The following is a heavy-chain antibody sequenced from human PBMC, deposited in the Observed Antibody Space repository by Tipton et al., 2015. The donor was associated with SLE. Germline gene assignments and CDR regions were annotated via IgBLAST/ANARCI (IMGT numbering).Heavy chain of an antibody. CDR2: IYYSGST. D-gene: IGHD6-19*01. Sequence: TLSLTCTVSGGSISSSSYYWGWIRQPPGKGLEWIGSIYYSGSTYYNPSLKSRVTISVDTSKNQFSLKLSSVTAADTAVYYCATGGVGAGYYYYYYMDVWGKGTTVTVSS. CDR3: ATGGVGAGYYYYYYMDV. V-gene: IGHV4-39*07. J-gene: IGHJ6*03. CDR1: GGSISSSSYY.